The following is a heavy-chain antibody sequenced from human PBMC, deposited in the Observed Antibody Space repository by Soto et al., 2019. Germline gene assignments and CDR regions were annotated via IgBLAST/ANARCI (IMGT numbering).Heavy chain of an antibody. V-gene: IGHV6-1*01. D-gene: IGHD3-3*01. CDR2: TYYRSKWYN. J-gene: IGHJ6*03. CDR1: GDSVSSNSAA. Sequence: SQTLSLTCAISGDSVSSNSAAWNWIRQSPSRGLEWLGRTYYRSKWYNDYAVSVKSRITINPDTSKNQFSLQLNSVTPEDTAVYYCARVEWYYDFWSGYPNYYYYYMDVWGKGTTVTVS. CDR3: ARVEWYYDFWSGYPNYYYYYMDV.